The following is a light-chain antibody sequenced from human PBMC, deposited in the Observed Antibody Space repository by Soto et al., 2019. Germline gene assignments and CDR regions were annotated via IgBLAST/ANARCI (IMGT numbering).Light chain of an antibody. CDR2: DNN. Sequence: HSVLTQPPSVSAAPGQKVTISCSGSTSNIGTNYVSWYQQLPGTAPKLLIYDNNNRPSGIPDRFSGSKSGTSATLGITGLQTGDEADYYCGTWDSSLSAGGVVFGGGTKLTVL. CDR3: GTWDSSLSAGGVV. J-gene: IGLJ2*01. V-gene: IGLV1-51*01. CDR1: TSNIGTNY.